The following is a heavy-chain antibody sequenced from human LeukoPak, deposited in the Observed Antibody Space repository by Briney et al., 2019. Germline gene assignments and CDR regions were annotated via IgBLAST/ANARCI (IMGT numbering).Heavy chain of an antibody. CDR3: ARLDPHDYTNFYPPVVDY. CDR2: IYPGDSDT. CDR1: GYSFTSYW. D-gene: IGHD4-11*01. Sequence: GESLKISCKGSGYSFTSYWIGWVRQMPGKGLEWMGIIYPGDSDTRYSPSFQGQVTISADKSISTAYLQWSSLEASDTAMYFCARLDPHDYTNFYPPVVDYWGQGTLVTISS. J-gene: IGHJ4*02. V-gene: IGHV5-51*01.